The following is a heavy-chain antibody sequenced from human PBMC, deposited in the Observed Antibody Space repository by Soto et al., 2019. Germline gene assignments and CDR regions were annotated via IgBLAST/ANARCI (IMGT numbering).Heavy chain of an antibody. V-gene: IGHV1-58*01. D-gene: IGHD3-3*01. CDR2: IVVGSGST. CDR1: GISFRSTS. CDR3: AEDDHQDDFWSSYNYYYYYIEV. J-gene: IGHJ6*03. Sequence: ASVNGSCKASGISFRSTSGRWVRQCRGQRGGWIGRIVVGSGSTTYAQIVQERITITRDVSTSTAYMDLSNLRPEDTAVYYCAEDDHQDDFWSSYNYYYYYIEVWGKGTTV.